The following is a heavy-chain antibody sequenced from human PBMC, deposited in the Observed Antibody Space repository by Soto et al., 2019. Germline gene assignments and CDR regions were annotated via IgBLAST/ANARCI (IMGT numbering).Heavy chain of an antibody. CDR3: ARPPWSLGYDLDP. J-gene: IGHJ5*02. CDR2: IKQDGSAQ. V-gene: IGHV3-7*01. D-gene: IGHD5-12*01. Sequence: EVQLVESGGGLVQPGGSLRLSCAASGFTFSSYWMSWVRQAPGKGLEWVANIKQDGSAQYYVDSVKGRFTISRDNAKNSLFVQKNSLRVGDPAFYYWARPPWSLGYDLDPWGQGPLVTVSS. CDR1: GFTFSSYW.